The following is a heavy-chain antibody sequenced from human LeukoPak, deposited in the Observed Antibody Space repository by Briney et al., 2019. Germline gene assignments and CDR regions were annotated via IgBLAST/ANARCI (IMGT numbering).Heavy chain of an antibody. V-gene: IGHV3-23*01. CDR3: AKDFSSSWYYFDY. CDR2: ISGSGGST. D-gene: IGHD6-13*01. Sequence: PGGSLRLSCAASGFTFSSYAMSWVRQAPGKGLEWVSAISGSGGSTYYADSVKGRFTISRDSSKNTLYLQMNSLRAEDTTVYYCAKDFSSSWYYFDYWGQGTLVTVSS. CDR1: GFTFSSYA. J-gene: IGHJ4*02.